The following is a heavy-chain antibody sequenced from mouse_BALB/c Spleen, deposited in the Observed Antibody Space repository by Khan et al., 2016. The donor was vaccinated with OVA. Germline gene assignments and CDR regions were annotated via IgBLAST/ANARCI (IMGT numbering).Heavy chain of an antibody. V-gene: IGHV3-2*02. CDR2: ISYSGGT. CDR1: GYSITSDYA. CDR3: ARWFAY. J-gene: IGHJ3*01. Sequence: EVQLQESGPGLVKPSQSLSLTCTVTGYSITSDYAWNWIRQFPGNKLEWMGYISYSGGTSYLPSLKSRISITRDTSKNQFFLQLKSVTTEDSATYYCARWFAYWGQGTLVTVS.